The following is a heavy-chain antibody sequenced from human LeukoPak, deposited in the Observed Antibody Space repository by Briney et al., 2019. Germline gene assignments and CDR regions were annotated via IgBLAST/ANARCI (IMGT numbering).Heavy chain of an antibody. V-gene: IGHV3-30*18. D-gene: IGHD3-22*01. CDR3: AKDLYDSSGYYPDY. Sequence: GRSLRLSCAASGFTFSSYGMHWVRQAPGKGLEWVAVISYDGSNKYYADSVKGRFTISRDNSKNTLYLQMNSLRAEDTAVYYCAKDLYDSSGYYPDYWGQGTLVTVSS. CDR1: GFTFSSYG. J-gene: IGHJ4*02. CDR2: ISYDGSNK.